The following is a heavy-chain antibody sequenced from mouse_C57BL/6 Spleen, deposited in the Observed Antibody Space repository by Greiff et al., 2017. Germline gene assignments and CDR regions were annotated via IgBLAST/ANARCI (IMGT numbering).Heavy chain of an antibody. J-gene: IGHJ4*01. Sequence: QVQLQQSGAELARPGASVTLSCKASGYTFPRYGISWVKHRTGQGLEWIGEIYPRGGNTYYNAKFKGKATLTAEKSSSTAYMVLRSLTSEDSAVYFCAREKSYAMDYWGQGTSVTVSS. V-gene: IGHV1-81*01. CDR1: GYTFPRYG. CDR2: IYPRGGNT. CDR3: AREKSYAMDY.